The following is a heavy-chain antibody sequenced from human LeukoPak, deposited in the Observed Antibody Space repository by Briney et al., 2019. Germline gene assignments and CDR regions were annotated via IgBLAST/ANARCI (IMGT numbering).Heavy chain of an antibody. Sequence: GASVKVSCKASGYTFTGYYMHWVRQAPGQGLEWMGWINPNSGGTNYAQKFQGRVTMTRDTSISTTFMELSRLRSDDTAVYYCARETLGRQGGYYFDYWGQGTLVTVSS. CDR3: ARETLGRQGGYYFDY. V-gene: IGHV1-2*02. D-gene: IGHD1-1*01. CDR2: INPNSGGT. CDR1: GYTFTGYY. J-gene: IGHJ4*02.